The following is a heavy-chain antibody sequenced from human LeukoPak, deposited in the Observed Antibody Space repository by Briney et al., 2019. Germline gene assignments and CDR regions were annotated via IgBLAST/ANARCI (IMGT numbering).Heavy chain of an antibody. J-gene: IGHJ4*02. CDR1: GGSFSGYY. Sequence: SETLSLTCAVYGGSFSGYYWSWIRQPPGKGLEWIGEINHSGSTNYNPSLKSRVTISVDTSKNQFSLKLSSVTAADTAVYYCARVRRTTVTRTRGYYFDHWGQGTLVTVSS. CDR2: INHSGST. CDR3: ARVRRTTVTRTRGYYFDH. D-gene: IGHD4-17*01. V-gene: IGHV4-34*01.